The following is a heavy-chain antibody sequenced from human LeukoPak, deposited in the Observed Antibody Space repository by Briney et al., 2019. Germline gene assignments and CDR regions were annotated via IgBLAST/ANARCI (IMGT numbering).Heavy chain of an antibody. J-gene: IGHJ4*02. D-gene: IGHD2-2*01. CDR2: FDPEAGET. CDR3: ATDLTCSSTSCYVDY. V-gene: IGHV1-24*01. CDR1: GYTHTELS. Sequence: ASVKVSCKVCGYTHTELSMHWVRQAACKGLEWVGSFDPEAGETIYAQKFQGRVTMTEDTSTDTAYMELSSLRSEDTAIYYCATDLTCSSTSCYVDYWGQGTLVTVSS.